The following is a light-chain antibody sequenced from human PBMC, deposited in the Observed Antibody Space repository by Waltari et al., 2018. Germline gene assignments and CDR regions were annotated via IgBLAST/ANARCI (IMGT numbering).Light chain of an antibody. Sequence: DIQMTQSPSSLSASAGDIVTITCQASQDIGNFLNWYQQKPGRAPNLLIYDASNLETGVPSRFSGSGSGTHFTFTITSLQSEDIATYYCQQYDNFPFTFGQGTKVEIK. CDR1: QDIGNF. V-gene: IGKV1-33*01. J-gene: IGKJ2*01. CDR2: DAS. CDR3: QQYDNFPFT.